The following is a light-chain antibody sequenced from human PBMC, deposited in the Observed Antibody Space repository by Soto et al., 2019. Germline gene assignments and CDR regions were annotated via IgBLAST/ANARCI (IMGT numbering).Light chain of an antibody. J-gene: IGKJ1*01. CDR1: QSVDIN. Sequence: EIVLTQSPATLSVSPGERVTLSCRASQSVDINLAWYQQKPGQAPRLLIYDASNRATGIPARFSGSGSGTDFTLTISRLEPEDFAVYYCQQYGRSPTTFGQGTKVDIK. CDR3: QQYGRSPTT. V-gene: IGKV3-20*01. CDR2: DAS.